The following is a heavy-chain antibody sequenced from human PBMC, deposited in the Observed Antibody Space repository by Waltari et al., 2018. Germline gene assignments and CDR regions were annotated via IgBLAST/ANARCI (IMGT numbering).Heavy chain of an antibody. D-gene: IGHD6-19*01. Sequence: QVQLQESGPGLVKPSETPSLTCTVSGGSISSYYWSWIRQPPGKGLDWIGYIYYSGSTNYNPSLKSRVTISVDTSKNQFSLKLSSVTAADTAVYYCARAGSSGWYYFDYWGQGTLVTVSS. J-gene: IGHJ4*02. CDR1: GGSISSYY. CDR2: IYYSGST. V-gene: IGHV4-59*01. CDR3: ARAGSSGWYYFDY.